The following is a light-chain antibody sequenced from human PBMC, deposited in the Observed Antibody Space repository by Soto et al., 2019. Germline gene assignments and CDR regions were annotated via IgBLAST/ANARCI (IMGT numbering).Light chain of an antibody. CDR3: SSYAGSNLWV. CDR2: EVS. Sequence: QSVLTQPPSASGSPGQSVTISCTGTSSDVGGYNYVSWYQQHPGKAPTLMIYEVSKRPSGVPDRFSGSKSGNTASLTVSGLQAEDEADYYCSSYAGSNLWVFGGGTQLTVL. V-gene: IGLV2-8*01. CDR1: SSDVGGYNY. J-gene: IGLJ3*02.